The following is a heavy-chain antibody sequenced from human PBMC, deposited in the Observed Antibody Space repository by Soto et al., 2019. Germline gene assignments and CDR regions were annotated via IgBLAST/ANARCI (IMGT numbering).Heavy chain of an antibody. CDR2: INPSGGST. Sequence: ASVKVSCKTSGYTFTSYYMHWVRQATRQGLEWMGIINPSGGSTSYAQKFQGRVTMTRDTSTSTVYMELSSLRSEDTAVYYCARDKFGYDSSGYPPGPYSGMDFGGQGTTVTVSS. J-gene: IGHJ6*02. CDR1: GYTFTSYY. V-gene: IGHV1-46*03. CDR3: ARDKFGYDSSGYPPGPYSGMDF. D-gene: IGHD3-22*01.